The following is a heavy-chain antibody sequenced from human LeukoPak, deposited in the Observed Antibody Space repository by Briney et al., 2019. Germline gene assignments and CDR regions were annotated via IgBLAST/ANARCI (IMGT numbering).Heavy chain of an antibody. CDR1: GGSFSGYY. Sequence: SETLSLTCAVSGGSFSGYYWSWIRQPPGKGLGWIGETNHSGSTNYNPSLKSRVTISVDTSKNQFSLKLSSVTAADTAVYYCARGLGEREVDYWGQGTLVTVSS. CDR2: TNHSGST. CDR3: ARGLGEREVDY. J-gene: IGHJ4*02. V-gene: IGHV4-34*01. D-gene: IGHD3-16*01.